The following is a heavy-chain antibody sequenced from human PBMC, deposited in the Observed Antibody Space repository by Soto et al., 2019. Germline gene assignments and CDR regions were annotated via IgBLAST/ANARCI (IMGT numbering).Heavy chain of an antibody. CDR2: INPNSGGT. CDR3: ARDHRGYSYGSRYYYGMDV. D-gene: IGHD5-18*01. CDR1: GYTFTGYY. Sequence: RASVKVSCKASGYTFTGYYMHWVRQAPGQGLEWMGWINPNSGGTNYAQKFQGWVTMTRDTSISTAYMELSRLRSDDTAVYYCARDHRGYSYGSRYYYGMDVWGQGITVTVSS. V-gene: IGHV1-2*04. J-gene: IGHJ6*02.